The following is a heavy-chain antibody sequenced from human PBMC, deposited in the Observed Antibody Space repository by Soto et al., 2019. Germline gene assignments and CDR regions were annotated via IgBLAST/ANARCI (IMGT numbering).Heavy chain of an antibody. CDR1: GFTFSTYD. CDR2: IGTAGDT. V-gene: IGHV3-13*01. Sequence: GGSLRLSCAASGFTFSTYDMHWVRQGTGKGLEWVSAIGTAGDTYYPASVKGRFTISRENAKNSLYLQMNYLRAEDTAVYYCARVAGTWSVYCGQGTLVTVSS. D-gene: IGHD6-13*01. CDR3: ARVAGTWSVY. J-gene: IGHJ4*02.